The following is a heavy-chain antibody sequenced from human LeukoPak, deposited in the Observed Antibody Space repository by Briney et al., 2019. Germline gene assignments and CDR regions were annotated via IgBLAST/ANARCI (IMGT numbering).Heavy chain of an antibody. CDR1: GFTVSSNY. Sequence: GGSLRLSCAASGFTVSSNYMSWVRQAPGKGLVWVSRIKSDGTTTDYADSVKGRFTISRDNAKNTLYLQMNSLRVEDTAVYYCARNWGPDYWGQGTLVTVSS. CDR2: IKSDGTTT. CDR3: ARNWGPDY. J-gene: IGHJ4*02. V-gene: IGHV3-74*01. D-gene: IGHD7-27*01.